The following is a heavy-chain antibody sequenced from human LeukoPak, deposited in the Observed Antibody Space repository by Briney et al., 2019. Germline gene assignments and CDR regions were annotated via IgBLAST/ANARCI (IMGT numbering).Heavy chain of an antibody. CDR1: GGSVSSGSYY. D-gene: IGHD6-13*01. V-gene: IGHV4-61*01. J-gene: IGHJ4*02. CDR2: IYHSGST. CDR3: ARTFIAAAASEYYFDY. Sequence: SETLSLTCTVSGGSVSSGSYYWSWIRQPPGKGLEWIGYIYHSGSTNYNPSLKGRVTISVDTSKNQFSLKLSSVTAADTAVYYCARTFIAAAASEYYFDYWGQGTLVTVSS.